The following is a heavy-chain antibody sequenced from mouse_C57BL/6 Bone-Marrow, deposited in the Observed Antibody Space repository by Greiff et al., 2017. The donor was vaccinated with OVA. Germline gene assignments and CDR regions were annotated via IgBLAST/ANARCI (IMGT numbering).Heavy chain of an antibody. Sequence: EVNVVESGGGLVQSGRSLRLSCATSGFTVSDFYMEWVRQAPGKGLEWIAASRNKANDYTTEYSASVKGRFIVSRDTSQSILYLQMIALRAEDTAIYYCGRNTFGAWFAYWGQGTLVTVSA. CDR1: GFTVSDFY. J-gene: IGHJ3*01. CDR3: GRNTFGAWFAY. V-gene: IGHV7-1*01. D-gene: IGHD1-1*02. CDR2: SRNKANDYTT.